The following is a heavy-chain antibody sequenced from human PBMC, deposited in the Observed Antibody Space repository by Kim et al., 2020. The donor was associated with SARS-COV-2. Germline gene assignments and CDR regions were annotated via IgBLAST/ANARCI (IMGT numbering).Heavy chain of an antibody. CDR2: ISGDGDNV. V-gene: IGHV3-43*02. CDR1: GFNFDGYSFGDYR. Sequence: GSLRLSCVVSGFNFDGYSFGDYRMHWVRQLPGKGLEWVSLISGDGDNVDYADSVRGRFTVSRDNSKNSLYLHMHSLRVEDTALYFCAKIDASPFSWGQGTQVTVSS. J-gene: IGHJ4*02. D-gene: IGHD3-16*01. CDR3: AKIDASPFS.